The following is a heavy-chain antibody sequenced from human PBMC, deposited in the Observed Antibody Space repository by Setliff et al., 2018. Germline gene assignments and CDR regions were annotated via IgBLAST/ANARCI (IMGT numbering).Heavy chain of an antibody. J-gene: IGHJ6*03. CDR1: GGSVNSGYDN. Sequence: KTSETLSLTCTVSGGSVNSGYDNWNWLRQPAGKGLEWIGHINRRGSTNFSPSLKSRVTISLDTSKNQFSLNLNSVTAADTAVYYCARASSGWYSAYYYYMDVWGKGTTVTVSS. V-gene: IGHV4-61*09. D-gene: IGHD6-19*01. CDR2: INRRGST. CDR3: ARASSGWYSAYYYYMDV.